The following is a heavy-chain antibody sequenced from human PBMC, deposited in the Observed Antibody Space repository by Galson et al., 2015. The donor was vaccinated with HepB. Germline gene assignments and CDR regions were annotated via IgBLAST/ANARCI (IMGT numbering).Heavy chain of an antibody. J-gene: IGHJ4*02. Sequence: SVKVSCKVSGYTLTELSMHWVRQAPGKGLEWMGGFDPEDGETIYAQKFQGRVTMTEDTSTDTAYMELSSLRSEDTAVYYCATSNSDRFGRERLALWFGELFQFGLWGQGTLVTVSS. CDR1: GYTLTELS. D-gene: IGHD3-10*01. CDR3: ATSNSDRFGRERLALWFGELFQFGL. V-gene: IGHV1-24*01. CDR2: FDPEDGET.